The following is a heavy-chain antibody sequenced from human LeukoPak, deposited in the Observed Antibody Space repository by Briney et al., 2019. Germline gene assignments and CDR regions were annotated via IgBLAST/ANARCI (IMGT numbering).Heavy chain of an antibody. CDR3: ARSSYASGGEFDY. CDR1: GGSISSYY. D-gene: IGHD2/OR15-2a*01. V-gene: IGHV4-39*07. J-gene: IGHJ4*02. CDR2: IYYSGST. Sequence: SETLSLTCTVSGGSISSYYWGWIRQPPGKGLEWIGTIYYSGSTYYNPSLKSRVTISVDTSRNQFSLKLSSVTAADTAVYYCARSSYASGGEFDYWGQGTLVTVSS.